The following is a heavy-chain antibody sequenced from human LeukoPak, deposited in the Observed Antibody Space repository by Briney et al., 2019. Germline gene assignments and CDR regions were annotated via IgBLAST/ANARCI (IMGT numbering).Heavy chain of an antibody. V-gene: IGHV3-21*01. CDR1: GITFSSNS. Sequence: PGGPLRLSCAASGITFSSNSMNWVRQAPGKGLEWVSSISSSSSYIYYADSVKGRFTISRDNAKNSLYLQMDSLRAEDTAVYYCARVPASISATYYYYYMDVWGKGTTVTVSS. J-gene: IGHJ6*03. D-gene: IGHD2-2*02. CDR2: ISSSSSYI. CDR3: ARVPASISATYYYYYMDV.